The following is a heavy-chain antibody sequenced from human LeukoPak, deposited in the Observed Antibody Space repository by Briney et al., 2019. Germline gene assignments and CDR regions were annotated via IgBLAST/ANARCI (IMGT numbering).Heavy chain of an antibody. D-gene: IGHD3-22*01. J-gene: IGHJ4*02. CDR1: GFTFSTYG. Sequence: GGTLRLSCAASGFTFSTYGMNWVRQAPGKGLEWVSAISGRDGNTYYADSVKGRFTISRDNSKNTLYLQMNSLRAEDTAVYYCAKDRPSTYYYDSSGYRNYFDYWGQGTLVTVSS. V-gene: IGHV3-23*01. CDR3: AKDRPSTYYYDSSGYRNYFDY. CDR2: ISGRDGNT.